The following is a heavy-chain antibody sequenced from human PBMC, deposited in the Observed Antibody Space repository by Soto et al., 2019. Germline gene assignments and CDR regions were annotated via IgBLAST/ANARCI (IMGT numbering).Heavy chain of an antibody. CDR1: GYNFNPYW. Sequence: PGESLKISCEGSGYNFNPYWIGWVRQMPGKGLEWMALIYPGDSDTRYSPSFEGQVTLSVDRSISTAYLQWSSLKVSYTAIYYCATSTVAYVDIVYSTTRGYFDHWGQGTLVTVSS. CDR3: ATSTVAYVDIVYSTTRGYFDH. V-gene: IGHV5-51*01. D-gene: IGHD5-12*01. J-gene: IGHJ4*02. CDR2: IYPGDSDT.